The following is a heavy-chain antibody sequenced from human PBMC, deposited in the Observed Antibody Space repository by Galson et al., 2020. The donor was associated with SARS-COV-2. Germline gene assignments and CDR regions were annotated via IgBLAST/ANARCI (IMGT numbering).Heavy chain of an antibody. CDR3: ARMVDGYVGYDDGSSPFDY. Sequence: SGHTLVKPNQPFTLPCNFSGLPLPTRRMAVTWIRQPPGKALEWLPLIHSDAEKYYSTSLRTRLTTSRDTSKNQVFLTMTNMDPVDTATYYCARMVDGYVGYDDGSSPFDYWGQGTLVTGSS. J-gene: IGHJ4*02. D-gene: IGHD5-12*01. V-gene: IGHV2-70*01. CDR1: GLPLPTRRMA. CDR2: IHSDAEK.